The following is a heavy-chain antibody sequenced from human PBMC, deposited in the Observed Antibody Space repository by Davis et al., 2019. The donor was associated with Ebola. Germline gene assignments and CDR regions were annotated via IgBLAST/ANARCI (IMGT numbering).Heavy chain of an antibody. Sequence: SVKVSCKASGGTFSSYAISWVRQAPGQGLEWMGGIIPIFGTANYAQKFQGRVTITADESTSTAYMELSSLRSEDTAVYYCARDRDQPRPSYYYYGMDVWGQGTTVTVSS. V-gene: IGHV1-69*13. J-gene: IGHJ6*02. CDR1: GGTFSSYA. D-gene: IGHD2-2*01. CDR3: ARDRDQPRPSYYYYGMDV. CDR2: IIPIFGTA.